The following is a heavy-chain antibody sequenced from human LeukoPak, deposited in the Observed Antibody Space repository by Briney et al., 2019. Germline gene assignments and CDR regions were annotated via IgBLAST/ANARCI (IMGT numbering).Heavy chain of an antibody. CDR1: GGSISSSSYY. J-gene: IGHJ4*02. CDR3: ARQYYDILTGYYTDYYFDY. D-gene: IGHD3-9*01. V-gene: IGHV4-39*01. Sequence: PSETLSLTCTVSGGSISSSSYYWGWIRQPPGKGLEWIGSIYYSGSTYYNPSLKNRVTISVDTSKNQFSLKLSSVTAADTAVYYCARQYYDILTGYYTDYYFDYWGQGTLVTVSS. CDR2: IYYSGST.